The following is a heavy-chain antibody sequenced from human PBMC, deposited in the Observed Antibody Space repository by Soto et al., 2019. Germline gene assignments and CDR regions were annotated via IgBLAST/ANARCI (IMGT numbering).Heavy chain of an antibody. D-gene: IGHD3-16*01. CDR1: GYSFTRYG. CDR2: ISGYNANT. Sequence: QVQLVQSGAEVKKPGASVKVSCKASGYSFTRYGISWVRQAPGQGLEWMGWISGYNANTNSPAHLQGRVTITTDTSTSTAYTDVRNLISDDTAEYSCARMGDVPYYYSGLGVWGQGTTVTVSS. V-gene: IGHV1-18*01. CDR3: ARMGDVPYYYSGLGV. J-gene: IGHJ6*02.